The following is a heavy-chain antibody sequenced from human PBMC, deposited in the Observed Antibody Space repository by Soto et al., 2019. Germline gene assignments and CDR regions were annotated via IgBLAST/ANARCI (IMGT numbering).Heavy chain of an antibody. CDR2: IYWDDDK. V-gene: IGHV2-5*02. D-gene: IGHD1-7*01. J-gene: IGHJ4*02. Sequence: SGPTLVNPTQTLTLTCTFSGFSISTHGVGVGWIRQPPEKALEWLALIYWDDDKRYSPSLRSRLSITKDTSKNQVVLTMTNMDPVDTATYSCAHRLIGNTGNWNYGAFDYWGQGTLVTVSS. CDR1: GFSISTHGVG. CDR3: AHRLIGNTGNWNYGAFDY.